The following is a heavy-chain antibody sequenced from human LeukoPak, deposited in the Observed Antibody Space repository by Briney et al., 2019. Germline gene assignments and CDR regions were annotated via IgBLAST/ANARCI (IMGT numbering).Heavy chain of an antibody. CDR2: ISSSSSYI. Sequence: GGSLRLSCAASGFTFSSYSMNWVRQAPGRGLEWVSSISSSSSYIYYADSVNGRFTISRDNAKNSLYLQMNSLRAEDTAVYYCGRTYFDFWSSYYPVDDWGQGTLVAVSS. CDR1: GFTFSSYS. J-gene: IGHJ4*02. CDR3: GRTYFDFWSSYYPVDD. D-gene: IGHD3-3*01. V-gene: IGHV3-21*01.